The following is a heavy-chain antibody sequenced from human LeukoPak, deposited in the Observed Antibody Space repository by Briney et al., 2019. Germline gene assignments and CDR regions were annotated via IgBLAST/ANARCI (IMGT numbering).Heavy chain of an antibody. Sequence: SQTLSLTCAISGDSVSSNSAAWNWIRQSPSRGLEWLGRTYYRSKWYNDYAVSVKSRITINPDTSKNQFSLRLNSVTPEDTAVYYCAREKLVVRDGYNSVFDYWGQGTLVTVSS. CDR2: TYYRSKWYN. D-gene: IGHD5-24*01. CDR1: GDSVSSNSAA. J-gene: IGHJ4*02. CDR3: AREKLVVRDGYNSVFDY. V-gene: IGHV6-1*01.